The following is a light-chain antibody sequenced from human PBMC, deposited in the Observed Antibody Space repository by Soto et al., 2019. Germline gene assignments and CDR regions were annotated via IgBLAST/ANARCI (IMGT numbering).Light chain of an antibody. J-gene: IGKJ5*01. V-gene: IGKV3-20*01. Sequence: IVLTQSPGTLSLSPGERATLSCRASQSVSRSYLAWSQQKPGQAPRLLIYGASRRPTGIPARFSGSGSGTDFTLTISSLEPEDFAVYYCQQYGNSPGTFGQGTRLEIK. CDR2: GAS. CDR1: QSVSRSY. CDR3: QQYGNSPGT.